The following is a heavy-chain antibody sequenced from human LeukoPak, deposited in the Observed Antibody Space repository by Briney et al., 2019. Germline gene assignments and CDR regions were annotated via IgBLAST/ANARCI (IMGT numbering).Heavy chain of an antibody. CDR1: GFTFSNCA. V-gene: IGHV3-64D*06. Sequence: PGGFLRLSCSASGFTFSNCAMHWVRQAPGKGPEYVSVISSYGDKTYYADSVKGRFTISRDNSKNTVSLQMSSLRAEDTAVYYCVKDLYKGDTSSWYYFDYWGQGTLVTVSS. J-gene: IGHJ4*02. CDR2: ISSYGDKT. D-gene: IGHD6-13*01. CDR3: VKDLYKGDTSSWYYFDY.